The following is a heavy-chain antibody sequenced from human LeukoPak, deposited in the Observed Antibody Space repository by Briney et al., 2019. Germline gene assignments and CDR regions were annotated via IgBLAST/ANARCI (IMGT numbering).Heavy chain of an antibody. CDR1: GGTFSSYA. D-gene: IGHD3-16*01. V-gene: IGHV1-69*05. CDR2: FIPIFGTA. Sequence: SVKVSCKASGGTFSSYAISWVRQAPGQGLEWMGGFIPIFGTANYAQKFQGRVTITTDESTSTAYMELSSLRSEDTAVYYCALKDRGSHNNWFDPWGQGTLVTVYS. CDR3: ALKDRGSHNNWFDP. J-gene: IGHJ5*02.